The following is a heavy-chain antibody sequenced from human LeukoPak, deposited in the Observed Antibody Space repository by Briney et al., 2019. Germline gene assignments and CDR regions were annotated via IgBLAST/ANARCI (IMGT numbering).Heavy chain of an antibody. CDR3: AKGRLRRTYYFDY. CDR1: GFSFSNHG. Sequence: GGSLRLSCAASGFSFSNHGIHWVRQAPGKGLEWVSLIWYDGSNKYYADSVKGRFTISRDDSKNTVYLQMNSLRAEDTAVYYCAKGRLRRTYYFDYWGQGTLVTVSS. J-gene: IGHJ4*02. D-gene: IGHD4-17*01. V-gene: IGHV3-33*06. CDR2: IWYDGSNK.